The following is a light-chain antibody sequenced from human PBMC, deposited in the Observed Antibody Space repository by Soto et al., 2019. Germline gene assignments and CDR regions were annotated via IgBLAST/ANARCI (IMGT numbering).Light chain of an antibody. Sequence: DIQMTQSRSSVSASVGDRVTMSCRASQGISNRLAWYQQKPGKAPKVLIYDASSLESGVPSRFSGSGSGTEFTLTISSLQPEDFATYYCQQANSFPLTFGGGTKVDIK. CDR1: QGISNR. CDR3: QQANSFPLT. CDR2: DAS. J-gene: IGKJ4*01. V-gene: IGKV1-12*01.